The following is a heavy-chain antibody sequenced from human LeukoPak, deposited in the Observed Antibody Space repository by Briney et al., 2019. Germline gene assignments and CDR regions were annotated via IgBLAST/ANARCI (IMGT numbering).Heavy chain of an antibody. CDR1: GGSMNSHF. D-gene: IGHD3-10*01. J-gene: IGHJ4*02. CDR2: MYYSGST. V-gene: IGHV4-59*11. CDR3: ARAPPRYYYGSGSRTGRDY. Sequence: TSETLSLTCTVSGGSMNSHFWSWIRQPPGKGLEWIGYMYYSGSTKYNPSLQSRVTISVDTSESNFSLKLTSVTAADTAVYYCARAPPRYYYGSGSRTGRDYWGQGTLVTVSS.